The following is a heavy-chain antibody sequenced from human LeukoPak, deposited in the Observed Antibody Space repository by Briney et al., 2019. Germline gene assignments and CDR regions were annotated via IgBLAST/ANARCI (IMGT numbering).Heavy chain of an antibody. Sequence: SQTLSLTCTVSGGSISSGSYYWSWIRQPAGKGLEWIGRIYTSGSTNYNPSPKSRVTISVDTSKNQFSLKLSSVTAADTAVYYCAREVKYYYDSSGSETGFDYWGQGTLVTVSS. D-gene: IGHD3-22*01. CDR2: IYTSGST. CDR3: AREVKYYYDSSGSETGFDY. V-gene: IGHV4-61*02. J-gene: IGHJ4*02. CDR1: GGSISSGSYY.